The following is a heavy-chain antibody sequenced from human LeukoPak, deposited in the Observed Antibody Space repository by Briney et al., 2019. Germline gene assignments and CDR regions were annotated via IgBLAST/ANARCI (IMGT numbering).Heavy chain of an antibody. D-gene: IGHD3-22*01. V-gene: IGHV1-18*04. CDR2: ISAYNDNT. J-gene: IGHJ4*02. CDR3: ARDAGTYYYDSSGYLYDY. CDR1: GYTFTGYY. Sequence: ASVKVSCKASGYTFTGYYMHWVRQAPGQGLEWMGWISAYNDNTNYAQKLQGRVTMTTDTSTSTAYMELRSLRSDDTAVYYCARDAGTYYYDSSGYLYDYWGQGTLVTVSS.